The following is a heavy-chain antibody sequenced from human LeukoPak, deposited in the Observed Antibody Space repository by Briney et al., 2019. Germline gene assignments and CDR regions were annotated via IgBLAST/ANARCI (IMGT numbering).Heavy chain of an antibody. CDR3: AKVLPGDSSGFDY. CDR1: GFTFSSYV. D-gene: IGHD3-22*01. Sequence: GGSLRLSCAASGFTFSSYVMSWVRQAPGKGLEWVSTISGSGGSTYYADSVKGRFTISRDNSKNTLYLQINSLRAEDTAVYYCAKVLPGDSSGFDYWGQGTLVTVSS. V-gene: IGHV3-23*01. J-gene: IGHJ4*02. CDR2: ISGSGGST.